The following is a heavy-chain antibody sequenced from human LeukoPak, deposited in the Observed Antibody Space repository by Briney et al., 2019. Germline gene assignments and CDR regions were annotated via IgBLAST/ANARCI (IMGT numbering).Heavy chain of an antibody. J-gene: IGHJ3*02. V-gene: IGHV4-4*07. D-gene: IGHD3-22*01. CDR3: ARDQAPYYDRSGYHYSATAAAFDI. Sequence: SETLSLTCTVSGGSISSYYWSWIRQPAGKGLEWIGRIYTSGSTNYNPSLKSRVTMSVDTSKNQFSLKLSSVTAADTAVYYCARDQAPYYDRSGYHYSATAAAFDIWGQGTMVTVSS. CDR1: GGSISSYY. CDR2: IYTSGST.